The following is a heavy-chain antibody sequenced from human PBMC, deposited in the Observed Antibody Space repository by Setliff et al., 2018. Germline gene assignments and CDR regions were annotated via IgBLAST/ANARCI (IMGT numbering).Heavy chain of an antibody. J-gene: IGHJ6*02. Sequence: SVKVSCKSSGGTFSSYDISWVRQAPGQGLEWMGRIIPIFGTANYAQKFQGRVTITADKSTSTAYMELSRLRSEDTAVYYCARWIVGSSGYYYYGMDVWGQGTTVTVSS. CDR3: ARWIVGSSGYYYYGMDV. CDR1: GGTFSSYD. D-gene: IGHD6-25*01. CDR2: IIPIFGTA. V-gene: IGHV1-69*06.